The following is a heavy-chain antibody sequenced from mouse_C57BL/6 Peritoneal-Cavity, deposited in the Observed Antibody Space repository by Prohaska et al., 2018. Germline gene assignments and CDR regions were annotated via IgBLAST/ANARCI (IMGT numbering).Heavy chain of an antibody. D-gene: IGHD2-4*01. J-gene: IGHJ4*01. CDR3: ARYYDYAMDY. Sequence: HGKSLEWIGVINPYNGGTSYNQKFKGKATLTVDKSSSTAYMELNSLTSEDSAVYYCARYYDYAMDYWGQGTSVTVSS. V-gene: IGHV1-19*01. CDR2: INPYNGGT.